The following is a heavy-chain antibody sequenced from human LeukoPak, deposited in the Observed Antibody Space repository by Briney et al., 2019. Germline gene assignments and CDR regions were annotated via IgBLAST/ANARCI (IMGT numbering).Heavy chain of an antibody. CDR2: TYYRSKYYN. Sequence: SQTLSLTCAISGDSVSINSGAWNWVRQSPSRGLEWLGRTYYRSKYYNEYAVSVKSRISINPDTSKNQFSLQLNSVTPEDTAVYYCARGGTSSGPGFDYWGQGTPVIVSA. D-gene: IGHD6-19*01. J-gene: IGHJ4*02. CDR3: ARGGTSSGPGFDY. CDR1: GDSVSINSGA. V-gene: IGHV6-1*01.